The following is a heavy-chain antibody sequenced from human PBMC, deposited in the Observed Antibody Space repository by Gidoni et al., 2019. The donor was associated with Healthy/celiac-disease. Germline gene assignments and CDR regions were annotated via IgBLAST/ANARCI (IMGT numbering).Heavy chain of an antibody. CDR2: INPSGGST. D-gene: IGHD5-18*01. CDR1: GYTFTSYY. Sequence: QVQLVQSGAEVKKPGASVKVSCKASGYTFTSYYMHWVRQAPGQGLEWMGIINPSGGSTSYAQKFQGRVTMTSDTSTSTVYMELSSLRSEDTAVYYCARRTAMVAIDYWGQGTLVTVSS. CDR3: ARRTAMVAIDY. J-gene: IGHJ4*02. V-gene: IGHV1-46*01.